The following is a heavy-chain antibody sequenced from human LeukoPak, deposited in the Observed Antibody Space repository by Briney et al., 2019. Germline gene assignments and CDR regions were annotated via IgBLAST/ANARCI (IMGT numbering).Heavy chain of an antibody. CDR1: GFSFTTYW. CDR3: ARQTGTYDAFDI. J-gene: IGHJ3*02. D-gene: IGHD1-1*01. V-gene: IGHV5-51*01. CDR2: IYPGDSDA. Sequence: GESLKISCKGSGFSFTTYWIGWVRQMPGKGLEWMGIIYPGDSDATYSPSFQGQVTISADKSISTAYLQWSSLKASDTAMYYCARQTGTYDAFDIWGQGTMVTVSS.